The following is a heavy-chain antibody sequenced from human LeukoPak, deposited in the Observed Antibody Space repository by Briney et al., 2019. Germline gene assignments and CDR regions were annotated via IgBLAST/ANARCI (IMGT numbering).Heavy chain of an antibody. CDR1: GFTFSNAW. CDR2: IKSKTDGGTT. V-gene: IGHV3-15*01. D-gene: IGHD2-2*01. CDR3: ARSSTSFHFDY. J-gene: IGHJ4*02. Sequence: GGSLRLSCAASGFTFSNAWMSWVRQAPGKGLEWVGRIKSKTDGGTTDYAAPVKGRFTISRDNAKNSLYLQMNSLRAEDTAVYYCARSSTSFHFDYWGQGTLVTVSS.